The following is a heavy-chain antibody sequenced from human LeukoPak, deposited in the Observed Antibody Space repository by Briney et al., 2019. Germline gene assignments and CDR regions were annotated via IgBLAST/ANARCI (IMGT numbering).Heavy chain of an antibody. CDR2: ISGTVRGERT. D-gene: IGHD3-10*01. Sequence: GGSLRLSCATSGCSFINSGMTWVRQAPGKGLEWVSDISGTVRGERTYYADSVKGRFTISRDNSKNTLYLQMNGLRADDTAVYYCLCYYASATFYWGQGTLVTVSS. J-gene: IGHJ4*02. V-gene: IGHV3-23*01. CDR3: LCYYASATFY. CDR1: GCSFINSG.